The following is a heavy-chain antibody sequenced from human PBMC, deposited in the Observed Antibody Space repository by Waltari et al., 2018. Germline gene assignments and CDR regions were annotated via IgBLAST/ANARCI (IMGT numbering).Heavy chain of an antibody. V-gene: IGHV1-8*01. Sequence: QVQLVQSGAEVKKPGASVKVSCKASGYTFTSYDINWVRQATGQGLEWMGWMNPNSGNTGYAQKFQGRVTMTRNTSISTAYMELSSLRSEDTAVYYCARGRAARQRWYNWFDPWGQGTLVTVSS. CDR2: MNPNSGNT. D-gene: IGHD6-6*01. CDR1: GYTFTSYD. J-gene: IGHJ5*02. CDR3: ARGRAARQRWYNWFDP.